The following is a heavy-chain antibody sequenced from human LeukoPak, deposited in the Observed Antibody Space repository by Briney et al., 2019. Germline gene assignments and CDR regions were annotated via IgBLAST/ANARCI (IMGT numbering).Heavy chain of an antibody. J-gene: IGHJ4*02. CDR1: GYTFTSYG. V-gene: IGHV1-18*01. CDR3: ARSVRREGYNAYYFDD. D-gene: IGHD5-24*01. CDR2: ISAYNGST. Sequence: ASVKVSCRASGYTFTSYGISWVRQAPGQGLEWMGWISAYNGSTNYAQKLQGRVTMTTDTSTSTAYMELRSLRSDDTAVYYCARSVRREGYNAYYFDDWGQGTLVTVSS.